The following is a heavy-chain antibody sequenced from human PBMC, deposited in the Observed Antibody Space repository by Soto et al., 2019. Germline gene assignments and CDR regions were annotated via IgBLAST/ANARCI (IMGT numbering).Heavy chain of an antibody. Sequence: QVQLVQSGAEVKKPGASVKVSCKASGYTFTSYGISWVRQAPGQGLEWMGWISAYNGNTNYGQKLQGRVAMTTDTSTSTAYMELRSLRSDDTAVDYCAGEGYCSGGSCYGDGMDVWGQGTTVTVSS. CDR1: GYTFTSYG. CDR2: ISAYNGNT. D-gene: IGHD2-15*01. J-gene: IGHJ6*02. CDR3: AGEGYCSGGSCYGDGMDV. V-gene: IGHV1-18*01.